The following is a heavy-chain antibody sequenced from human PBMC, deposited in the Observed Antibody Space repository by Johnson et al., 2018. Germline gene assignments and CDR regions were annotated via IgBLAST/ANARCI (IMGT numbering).Heavy chain of an antibody. V-gene: IGHV1-46*01. CDR3: ARVRYVDSRVDAFDI. J-gene: IGHJ3*02. CDR1: GYTFTTNY. CDR2: INPSGGTT. Sequence: QVQLVQSGAEVKKPGASVKVSCKASGYTFTTNYLHWVRQAPGQGLEWMAIINPSGGTTTYAQKFQGRLTVTRDTSTSTVDMELSSLRSEDTAVYYCARVRYVDSRVDAFDIGGQGTLVTVSS. D-gene: IGHD3-22*01.